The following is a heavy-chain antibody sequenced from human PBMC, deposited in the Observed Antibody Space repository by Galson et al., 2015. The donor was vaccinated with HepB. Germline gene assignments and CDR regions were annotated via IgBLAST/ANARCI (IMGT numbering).Heavy chain of an antibody. CDR3: ARRPKNDYGDYGDAFDI. CDR1: GFTFSSYA. Sequence: SLRLSCAASGFTFSSYAMHWVRQAPGKGLEWVAVISYDGSNKYYADSVKGRFTISRDNSKNTLYLQMNSLRAEDTAVYYCARRPKNDYGDYGDAFDIWGQGTMVTVSS. CDR2: ISYDGSNK. V-gene: IGHV3-30*04. J-gene: IGHJ3*02. D-gene: IGHD4-17*01.